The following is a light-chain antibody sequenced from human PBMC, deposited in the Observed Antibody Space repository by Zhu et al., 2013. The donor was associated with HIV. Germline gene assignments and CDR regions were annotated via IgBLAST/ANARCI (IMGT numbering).Light chain of an antibody. CDR1: SSDVGGYNY. V-gene: IGLV2-14*01. CDR2: EVS. Sequence: QSALTQPPSASASPGQSITISCTGTSSDVGGYNYVSWYQQHPGKAPKLMIYEVSNRPSGVSNRFSGSKSGNTASLTISGLQAEDEADYYCSSYYRQQHPCVFGGGTKLTV. J-gene: IGLJ2*01. CDR3: SSYYRQQHPCV.